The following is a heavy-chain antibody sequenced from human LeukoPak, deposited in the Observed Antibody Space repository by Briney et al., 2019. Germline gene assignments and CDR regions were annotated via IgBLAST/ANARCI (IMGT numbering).Heavy chain of an antibody. CDR3: ARDSERYLAAAGLDY. CDR1: GGSISSSSYY. CDR2: IYYSGST. J-gene: IGHJ4*02. D-gene: IGHD6-13*01. Sequence: PSETLSLTCTVSGGSISSSSYYWGWIRQPPGKGLEWIGSIYYSGSTYYNPSLKSRVTISVDTSKNQFSLKLSSVTAADTAVYYCARDSERYLAAAGLDYWGQGTLVTVSS. V-gene: IGHV4-39*07.